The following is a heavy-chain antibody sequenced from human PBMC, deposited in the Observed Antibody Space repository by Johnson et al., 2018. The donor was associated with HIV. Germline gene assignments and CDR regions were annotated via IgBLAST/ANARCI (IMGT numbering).Heavy chain of an antibody. CDR1: GFTFSSYG. J-gene: IGHJ3*02. CDR2: ISYDGSNK. CDR3: AKTEDALDI. V-gene: IGHV3-30*18. Sequence: VQLVESGGGVVQPGRSLRLSCAASGFTFSSYGMHWVRQAPGKGLEWVAVISYDGSNKYYADSVKGRFTISRDNSKNTLYLQMNSLRAEDTAVYYCAKTEDALDIWGQGTMVTVSS.